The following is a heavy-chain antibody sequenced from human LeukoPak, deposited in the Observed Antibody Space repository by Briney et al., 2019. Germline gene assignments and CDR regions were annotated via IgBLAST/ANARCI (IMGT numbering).Heavy chain of an antibody. J-gene: IGHJ4*02. D-gene: IGHD3-22*01. CDR3: AGEPTYYYDSSGYYLDY. V-gene: IGHV1-46*01. CDR1: GGTFSSYA. CDR2: INPSGGST. Sequence: ASVKVSCKASGGTFSSYAISWVRRAPGQGLEWMGIINPSGGSTSYAQKFQGRVTMTRDTSTSTVYMELSSLRSEDTAVYYCAGEPTYYYDSSGYYLDYWGQGTLVTVSS.